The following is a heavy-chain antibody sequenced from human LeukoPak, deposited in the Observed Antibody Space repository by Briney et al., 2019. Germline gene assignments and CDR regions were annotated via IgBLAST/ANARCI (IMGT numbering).Heavy chain of an antibody. CDR3: ARLSQWLKYMDV. CDR1: GGSISSSSYY. D-gene: IGHD6-19*01. J-gene: IGHJ6*03. Sequence: PSETLSLTCAVSGGSISSSSYYWGWIRQPPGKGLEWIGSIYYSGSTYYNPSLKGRVTISVDTSKNQFSLKLSSVTAADTAVYYCARLSQWLKYMDVWGKGTTVTVSS. CDR2: IYYSGST. V-gene: IGHV4-39*01.